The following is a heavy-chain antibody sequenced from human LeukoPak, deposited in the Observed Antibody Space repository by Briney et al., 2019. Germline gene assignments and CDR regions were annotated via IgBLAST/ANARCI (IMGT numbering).Heavy chain of an antibody. CDR3: ARPPSKSGPFDY. CDR1: GYTFTSYA. J-gene: IGHJ4*02. D-gene: IGHD6-25*01. V-gene: IGHV1-3*01. Sequence: ASVKVSCKASGYTFTSYAMHWVRQAPGQRLEWMGWINAGNGNTKYSQKFQGRVTLTRDTSASTAYMKLSSLRSEDTAVYYCARPPSKSGPFDYWGQGTLVTVSS. CDR2: INAGNGNT.